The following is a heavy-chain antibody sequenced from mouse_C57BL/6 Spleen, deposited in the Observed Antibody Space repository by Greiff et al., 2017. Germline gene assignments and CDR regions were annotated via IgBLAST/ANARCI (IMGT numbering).Heavy chain of an antibody. CDR3: ASESSGYNAMDY. V-gene: IGHV1-50*01. J-gene: IGHJ4*01. D-gene: IGHD3-2*02. CDR2: IDPSDSYT. CDR1: GYTFTSYW. Sequence: QVQLQQPGAELVKPGASVKLSCKASGYTFTSYWMQWVKQRPGQGLEWIGEIDPSDSYTNYNQKFKGKATLTVDTSSSTAYMQLSSLTSEDSAVYYCASESSGYNAMDYWGQGTSVTDSS.